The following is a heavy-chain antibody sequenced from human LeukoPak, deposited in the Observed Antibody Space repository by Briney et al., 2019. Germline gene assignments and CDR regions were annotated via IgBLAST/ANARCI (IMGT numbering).Heavy chain of an antibody. Sequence: GESLKISCKGSGYTFTSHWIVWVRQMPGKGLEWMGIISPDDSDTRYRPSFQGQVTISADKSISTAYLQWSSLKASDTAMYYCARRALDGYIDTWGQGTLVTVSS. CDR1: GYTFTSHW. J-gene: IGHJ5*02. V-gene: IGHV5-51*01. CDR3: ARRALDGYIDT. CDR2: ISPDDSDT. D-gene: IGHD5-24*01.